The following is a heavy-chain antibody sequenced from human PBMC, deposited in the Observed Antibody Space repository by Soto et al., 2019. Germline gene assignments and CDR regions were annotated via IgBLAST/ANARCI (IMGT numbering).Heavy chain of an antibody. J-gene: IGHJ6*02. CDR2: INPSGGST. CDR3: ARVSVVPAAYYYYYYGMDV. Sequence: ASLKVSCKXSGYTFTSYYMHWVRQAPGQGLEWMGIINPSGGSTSYAQKFQGRVTMTRDTSTSTVYMELSSLRSEDTAVYYCARVSVVPAAYYYYYYGMDVWGQGTTVTVSS. V-gene: IGHV1-46*01. D-gene: IGHD2-2*01. CDR1: GYTFTSYY.